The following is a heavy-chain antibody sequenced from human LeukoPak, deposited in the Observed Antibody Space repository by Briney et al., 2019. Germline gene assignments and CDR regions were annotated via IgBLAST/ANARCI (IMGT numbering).Heavy chain of an antibody. V-gene: IGHV3-48*03. CDR2: ISSSGSTI. CDR3: ARDSGAAAGPYWYFDL. CDR1: GFTFSSYE. J-gene: IGHJ2*01. Sequence: PGGSLRLSCAASGFTFSSYEMNWVRQAPGKGLEWVSYISSSGSTIYYADSVKGRFTISRDNAKNSLYLQMNSLRAEDTAVYYCARDSGAAAGPYWYFDLWGRGTLVTVSS. D-gene: IGHD6-13*01.